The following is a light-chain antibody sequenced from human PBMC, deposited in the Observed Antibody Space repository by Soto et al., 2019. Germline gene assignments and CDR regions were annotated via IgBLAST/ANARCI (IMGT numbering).Light chain of an antibody. J-gene: IGKJ1*01. CDR2: AAS. V-gene: IGKV1-39*01. CDR3: QQSYSTLWT. CDR1: QSISSY. Sequence: DIQMTQSPSSLSASVGDRVTITCRASQSISSYLNWYQQKPGKAPKLLIYAASRLQSGVPSRFSGSGSGTDFTLTISSLLPEDFATYYCQQSYSTLWTFGQGTKVEIK.